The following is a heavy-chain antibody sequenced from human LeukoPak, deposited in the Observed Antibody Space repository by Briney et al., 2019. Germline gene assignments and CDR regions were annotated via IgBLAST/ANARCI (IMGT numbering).Heavy chain of an antibody. V-gene: IGHV3-74*01. J-gene: IGHJ4*02. CDR3: VSFYEAY. CDR2: INSDGSWT. D-gene: IGHD2/OR15-2a*01. CDR1: GNYW. Sequence: GGSLGLSCAASGNYWMHWVRQAPGKGLVWVSHINSDGSWTSYADSVKGRFTISKDNTKNTVYLQMNNLRAEDTAVYYCVSFYEAYWGRGTLVTVSS.